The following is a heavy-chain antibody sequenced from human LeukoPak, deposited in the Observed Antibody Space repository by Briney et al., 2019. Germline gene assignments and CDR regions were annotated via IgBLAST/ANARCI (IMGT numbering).Heavy chain of an antibody. J-gene: IGHJ4*02. Sequence: SETLSLTCTVSGGSISSSGYYWGWIRQPPGKGLEWIGSVYYSGNTYYNPSLKSRVTISVDTSKNQFSLRLSSVTAADTAVYFCATPFATGFSSSWPSYWGQGTLVTVSS. CDR3: ATPFATGFSSSWPSY. D-gene: IGHD2-2*01. V-gene: IGHV4-39*01. CDR1: GGSISSSGYY. CDR2: VYYSGNT.